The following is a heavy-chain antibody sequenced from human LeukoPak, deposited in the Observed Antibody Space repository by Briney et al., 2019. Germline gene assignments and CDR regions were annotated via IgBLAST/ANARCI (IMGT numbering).Heavy chain of an antibody. V-gene: IGHV4-59*08. CDR2: IYYSGST. J-gene: IGHJ4*02. CDR3: ASLLHRV. CDR1: GASISVYY. Sequence: SETLSLACSVSGASISVYYWSWIRQPPGKGLEWIGYIYYSGSTNYNPSLKSRVTISVDTSKNQFSLKLSSVTAADTAVYYCASLLHRVWGQGTLVTVSS.